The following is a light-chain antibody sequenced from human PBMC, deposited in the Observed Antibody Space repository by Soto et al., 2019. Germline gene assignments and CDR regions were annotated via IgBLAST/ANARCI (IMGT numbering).Light chain of an antibody. J-gene: IGKJ2*01. CDR1: QSVSSSY. V-gene: IGKV3-20*01. Sequence: EIVLTQSPGTLSLSPGERATLSCRASQSVSSSYLAWYQQKPGQAPRLLIYGASSRATGIPDRFSGSGSGTDFTLTISRLEPEDFAVYYCQQYETVGQGTNVDTK. CDR3: QQYET. CDR2: GAS.